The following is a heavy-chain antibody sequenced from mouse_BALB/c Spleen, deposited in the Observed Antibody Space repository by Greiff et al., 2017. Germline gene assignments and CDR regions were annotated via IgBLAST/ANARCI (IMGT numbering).Heavy chain of an antibody. CDR3: ARRVIFAY. CDR1: GYAFTNYW. Sequence: VKLMESGAELVRPGTSVKISCKASGYAFTNYWLGWVKQRPGHGLEWIGDIYPGSGNTYYNEKFKGKATLTADKSSSTAYMQLSSLTSEDSAVYFCARRVIFAYWGQGTLVTVSA. V-gene: IGHV1-63*01. D-gene: IGHD2-13*01. J-gene: IGHJ3*01. CDR2: IYPGSGNT.